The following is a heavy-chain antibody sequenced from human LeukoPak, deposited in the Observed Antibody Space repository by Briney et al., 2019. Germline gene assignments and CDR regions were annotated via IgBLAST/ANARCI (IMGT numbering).Heavy chain of an antibody. J-gene: IGHJ4*02. D-gene: IGHD3-22*01. Sequence: GGSLRLSCAASGFTFSTFAMIWVRQPPGKGLEWVSSIFPSGGEIHYADSVRGRFTISRDNSKSTLSLQMNSLRAEDTAVYYCARGLYYYDTGYWGQGTLVTVSS. CDR1: GFTFSTFA. V-gene: IGHV3-23*01. CDR2: IFPSGGEI. CDR3: ARGLYYYDTGY.